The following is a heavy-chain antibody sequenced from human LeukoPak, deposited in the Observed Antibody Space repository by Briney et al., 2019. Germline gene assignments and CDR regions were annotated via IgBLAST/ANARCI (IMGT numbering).Heavy chain of an antibody. CDR1: GGTFSSYA. J-gene: IGHJ6*02. Sequence: ASVKVSCKASGGTFSSYAISWVRQAPGQGPEWMGGIIPIFGTANYAQKFQGRVTITVDESTSTAYMELSSLRSEDTAVYYCARIGPYYYYYYGMDVWGQGTTVTVSS. CDR2: IIPIFGTA. V-gene: IGHV1-69*13. CDR3: ARIGPYYYYYYGMDV.